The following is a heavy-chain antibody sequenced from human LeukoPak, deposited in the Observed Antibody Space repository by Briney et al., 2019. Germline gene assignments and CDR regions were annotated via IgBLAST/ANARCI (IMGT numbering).Heavy chain of an antibody. CDR2: ISSGGVNT. J-gene: IGHJ4*02. CDR3: AREEAPGGGSSFDY. D-gene: IGHD3-16*01. CDR1: GFTFSTYA. V-gene: IGHV3-64*02. Sequence: GGSLRLSCAASGFTFSTYAMHWVRQAPGKGLEHVSSISSGGVNTYYADSVRGRFTISRDNSKNTLYFHMGSLRAEDMAVYYCAREEAPGGGSSFDYWGPGTLFTVSS.